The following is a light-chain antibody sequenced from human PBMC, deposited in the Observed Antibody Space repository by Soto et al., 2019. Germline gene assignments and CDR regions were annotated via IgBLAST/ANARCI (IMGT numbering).Light chain of an antibody. CDR1: QSISSC. CDR3: QQDNSYSWT. J-gene: IGKJ1*01. V-gene: IGKV1-5*01. CDR2: DAS. Sequence: DIQMTQSPSTLSASVGDRVTITCRASQSISSCLAWYQQKPGKAPKLLIYDASSLESGVPSRFSGSGSGTEFTLTISSLQSDDFATYYCQQDNSYSWTFGQGTKVEIK.